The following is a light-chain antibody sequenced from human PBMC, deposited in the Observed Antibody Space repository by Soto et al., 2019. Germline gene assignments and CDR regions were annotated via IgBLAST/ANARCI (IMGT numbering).Light chain of an antibody. V-gene: IGKV3-15*01. CDR3: QQYNNWPRT. J-gene: IGKJ1*01. CDR1: QSVSSN. CDR2: GAS. Sequence: EIVLTQSPATLSLSPGERARLSCRASQSVSSNLAWYQQKTGQAPRLLIYGASTRATGIPARFSGSGSGTEFTLTISSLQSEDFAVYYCQQYNNWPRTFGQGTKVDI.